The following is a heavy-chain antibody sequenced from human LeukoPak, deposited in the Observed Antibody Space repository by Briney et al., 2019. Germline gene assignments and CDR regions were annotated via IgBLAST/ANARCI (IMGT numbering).Heavy chain of an antibody. V-gene: IGHV4-59*01. CDR3: ARVSGSYSETFFDY. CDR1: GGSLSTYY. CDR2: IYYHGAT. J-gene: IGHJ4*02. Sequence: SETLSLTSTVSGGSLSTYYWTWIRHTPGRRLEWIGYIYYHGATNYNPSLKSRLTMSEDTSKNQFSLKLRAVAASDTAVYYCARVSGSYSETFFDYWRQGTLVSVSS. D-gene: IGHD3-10*01.